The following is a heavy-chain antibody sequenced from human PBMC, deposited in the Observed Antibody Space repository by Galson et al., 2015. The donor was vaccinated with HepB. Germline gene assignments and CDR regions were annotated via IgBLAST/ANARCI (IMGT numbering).Heavy chain of an antibody. CDR1: GYTFTGYY. CDR3: ARGSMTTVTRHFDY. V-gene: IGHV1-2*04. J-gene: IGHJ4*02. D-gene: IGHD4-17*01. Sequence: SVKVSCKASGYTFTGYYMHWVRQAPGQGPEWMGWINPNSGGTNYAQKFQGWVTMTRDTSISTAYVELSRLRSDDMAVYYCARGSMTTVTRHFDYWGQGTLVTVSS. CDR2: INPNSGGT.